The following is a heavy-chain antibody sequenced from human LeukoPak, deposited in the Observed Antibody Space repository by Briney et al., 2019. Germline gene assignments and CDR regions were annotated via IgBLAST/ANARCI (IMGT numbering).Heavy chain of an antibody. V-gene: IGHV4-34*01. J-gene: IGHJ4*02. CDR2: INHSGST. CDR3: ARHIAARPFYY. CDR1: GGSFSGYY. Sequence: PSETLSLTCAVYGGSFSGYYWSWIRQPPGKGLEWIGEINHSGSTNYNPSLKSRVTISVDTSKNQFSLKLSSVTAADTAVYYCARHIAARPFYYWGQGTLVTVSS. D-gene: IGHD6-6*01.